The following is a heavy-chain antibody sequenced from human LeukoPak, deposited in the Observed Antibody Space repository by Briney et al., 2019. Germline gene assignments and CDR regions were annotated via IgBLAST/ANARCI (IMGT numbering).Heavy chain of an antibody. CDR1: GFTFSSYN. CDR2: ISSSSSTI. D-gene: IGHD3-3*01. J-gene: IGHJ4*02. Sequence: GGSLRLSCAASGFTFSSYNMNWVRQAPGKGLEWVSYISSSSSTIYYADSVKGRFTISRDNAKNSLYLQMNSLRAEDTAVYYCARDLTIFGVVILPSVDYWGQGTLVTVSS. CDR3: ARDLTIFGVVILPSVDY. V-gene: IGHV3-48*04.